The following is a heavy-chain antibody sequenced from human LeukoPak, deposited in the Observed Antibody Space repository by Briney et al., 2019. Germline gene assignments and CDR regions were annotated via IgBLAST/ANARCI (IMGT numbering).Heavy chain of an antibody. CDR3: ARVRYYYDSSGYYYY. Sequence: ASVKVSCKASGYTFTGYYMHWVRQAPGQGLEWMGWINPNSGGTNYAQKFQGRVTMARDTSISTAYMELSRLRSDDTAVYYCARVRYYYDSSGYYYYWGQGTLVTVSS. J-gene: IGHJ4*02. CDR1: GYTFTGYY. D-gene: IGHD3-22*01. CDR2: INPNSGGT. V-gene: IGHV1-2*02.